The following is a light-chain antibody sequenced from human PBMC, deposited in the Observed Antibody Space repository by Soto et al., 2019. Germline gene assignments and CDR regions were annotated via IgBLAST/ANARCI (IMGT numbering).Light chain of an antibody. CDR2: AIS. Sequence: DIPMTQSPASLSASVGDRVTITCRASRGISNHLAWFQQKPGKVPKLLIYAISTLQSGVPSRFSGSGSGTDFTLTISSLQREDVATYYCQQYYSAPDTFGQGTNLEIE. CDR1: RGISNH. V-gene: IGKV1-27*01. J-gene: IGKJ2*01. CDR3: QQYYSAPDT.